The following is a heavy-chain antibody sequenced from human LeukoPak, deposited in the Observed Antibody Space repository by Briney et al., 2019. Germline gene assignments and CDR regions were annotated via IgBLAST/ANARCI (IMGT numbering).Heavy chain of an antibody. CDR1: GFTFSGSA. D-gene: IGHD3-10*01. Sequence: QAGGSLRLSCAASGFTFSGSAMHWVRQASGKGLEWVGRIRSKANSYATAYAASVKGRFTISRDDSKNTAYLQMKSLKTEDTAVYYCYTYYYGSGSYNPPFYFDYWGQGTLVTVSS. J-gene: IGHJ4*02. CDR2: IRSKANSYAT. V-gene: IGHV3-73*01. CDR3: YTYYYGSGSYNPPFYFDY.